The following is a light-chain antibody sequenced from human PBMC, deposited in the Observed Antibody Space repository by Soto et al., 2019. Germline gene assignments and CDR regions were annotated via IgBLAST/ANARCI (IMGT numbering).Light chain of an antibody. CDR1: SSDVGSYNL. J-gene: IGLJ2*01. CDR3: CSYAGSSTLG. V-gene: IGLV2-23*01. Sequence: QSALTQPASVSGSPGQSITISCTGTSSDVGSYNLVSWYQQHPGKAPKLMIYEGSKRPSGVSNLFSGSKSGNTASLTISGLQAEDEADYYCCSYAGSSTLGFGGGTKLTGL. CDR2: EGS.